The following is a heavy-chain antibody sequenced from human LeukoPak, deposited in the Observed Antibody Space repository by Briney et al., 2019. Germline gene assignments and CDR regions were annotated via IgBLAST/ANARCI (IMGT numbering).Heavy chain of an antibody. V-gene: IGHV3-21*01. CDR3: AREDSGSYDSGSFDI. J-gene: IGHJ3*02. Sequence: GGSLRLYCAASGFTFSNYRMNWVRQAPGKGLEWASSLSVTSSYIYYADSVKGRFTISRDNANSSLSLQMHSLRAEDTSVYYCAREDSGSYDSGSFDIWGQGTLVTVSS. D-gene: IGHD1-26*01. CDR2: LSVTSSYI. CDR1: GFTFSNYR.